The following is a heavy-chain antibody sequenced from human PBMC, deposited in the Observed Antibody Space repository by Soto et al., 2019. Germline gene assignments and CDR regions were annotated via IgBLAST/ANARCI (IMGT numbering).Heavy chain of an antibody. CDR1: GFTFSSYE. J-gene: IGHJ5*02. CDR3: AREWRITMVRGVIHNWFDP. D-gene: IGHD3-10*01. Sequence: PGGSLRLSCTASGFTFSSYEMNWFRQAPGKGLEWISCISSSGSTIYYADSVKGRFTISRDNAKNSLYLQMNSLRAEDTAVYYCAREWRITMVRGVIHNWFDPWGQGTLVTVSS. V-gene: IGHV3-48*03. CDR2: ISSSGSTI.